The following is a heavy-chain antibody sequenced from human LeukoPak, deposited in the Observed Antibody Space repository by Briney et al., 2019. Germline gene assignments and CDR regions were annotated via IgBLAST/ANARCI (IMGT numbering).Heavy chain of an antibody. CDR2: INHSGST. CDR3: ARLRSYYDFWSGYYTICYFDY. Sequence: PSETLSLTCAVYGGSFSGYCWSWIRQPPGKGLEWIGEINHSGSTNYNPSLKSRVTISVDTSKNQFSLKLSSVTAADTAVYYCARLRSYYDFWSGYYTICYFDYWGQGTLVTVSS. D-gene: IGHD3-3*01. J-gene: IGHJ4*02. V-gene: IGHV4-34*01. CDR1: GGSFSGYC.